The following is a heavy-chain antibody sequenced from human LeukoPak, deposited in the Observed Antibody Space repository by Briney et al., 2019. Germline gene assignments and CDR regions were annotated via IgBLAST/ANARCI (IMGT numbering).Heavy chain of an antibody. CDR1: GGSISSYY. V-gene: IGHV4-59*08. CDR2: IYYSGST. CDR3: ARVQDTTMGHFDY. D-gene: IGHD1-1*01. Sequence: PSETLSLTCTVSGGSISSYYLSWIRQPPGKGLEWIGYIYYSGSTNYNPSLKSRVTISVDTSKNQFSLKLSSVTAADTAEYYCARVQDTTMGHFDYWGQGTLVTVSS. J-gene: IGHJ4*02.